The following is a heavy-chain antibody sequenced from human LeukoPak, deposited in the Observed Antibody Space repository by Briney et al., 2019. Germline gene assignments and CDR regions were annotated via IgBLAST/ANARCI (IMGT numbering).Heavy chain of an antibody. Sequence: GGSRNPPWPPPGSTAGSNKITWFGQPQGKGLDWSSVIYSGGSTYYADSVKGRFTISRDNSKNTLYLQMNSLRAEDTAVYYCASGIAAADPYYFDYWGQGTLVTVSS. V-gene: IGHV3-53*01. CDR2: IYSGGST. D-gene: IGHD6-13*01. CDR1: GSTAGSNK. J-gene: IGHJ4*02. CDR3: ASGIAAADPYYFDY.